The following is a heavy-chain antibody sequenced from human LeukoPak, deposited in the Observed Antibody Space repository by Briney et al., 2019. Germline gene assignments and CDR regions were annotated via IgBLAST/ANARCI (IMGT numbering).Heavy chain of an antibody. Sequence: PGGSLRLSCAASGFTFSNAWMSWVRQAPGKGLEWIGSIYYSGSTYYNPSLKSRVTISVDTSKNQFSLKLSSVTAADTAVYYCAREPSLDYWGQGTLVTVSS. CDR2: IYYSGST. J-gene: IGHJ4*02. D-gene: IGHD2-2*01. CDR3: AREPSLDY. V-gene: IGHV4-4*02. CDR1: GFTFSNAW.